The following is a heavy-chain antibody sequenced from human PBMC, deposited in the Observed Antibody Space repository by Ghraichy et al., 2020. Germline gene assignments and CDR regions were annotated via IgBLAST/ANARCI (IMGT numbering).Heavy chain of an antibody. V-gene: IGHV3-30*18. CDR3: VKDRFEGALTVTTPDV. CDR2: ISYDGSNK. D-gene: IGHD4-17*01. CDR1: GFTFSSYG. J-gene: IGHJ6*02. Sequence: GGSLRLSCAASGFTFSSYGMHWVRQAPGKGLEWVAVISYDGSNKYYADSVKGRFTISRDNSKNTLYLQMNSLRAEDTAVYYCVKDRFEGALTVTTPDVWGQGTTVTVSS.